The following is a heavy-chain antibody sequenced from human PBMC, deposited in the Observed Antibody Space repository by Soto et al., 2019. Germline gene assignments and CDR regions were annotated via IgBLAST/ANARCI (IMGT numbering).Heavy chain of an antibody. CDR3: ARPDYCSSTSCPKGRYGMDV. J-gene: IGHJ6*01. V-gene: IGHV5-51*01. CDR2: IYPGDSDT. Sequence: GESLKISCKGSGYSFTSYWIGWVRQMPGKGLEWMGIIYPGDSDTRYSPSFQGQVTISADKSISTAYLQWSSLKASDTAMYYCARPDYCSSTSCPKGRYGMDVWGQGTTVTVS. CDR1: GYSFTSYW. D-gene: IGHD2-2*01.